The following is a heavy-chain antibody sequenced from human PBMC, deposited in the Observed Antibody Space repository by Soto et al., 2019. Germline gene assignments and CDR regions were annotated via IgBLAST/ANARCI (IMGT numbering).Heavy chain of an antibody. CDR3: ARCDYDRSGPSDY. CDR1: GGSFSGYY. J-gene: IGHJ4*02. Sequence: QVQLQQWGAGLLKPSETLSLTCGVYGGSFSGYYWSWIRQPQGQGLEWIGEINHSGNTKYSPSLKSRVTISVDTSENQFSLKLSSATAAETAVYYCARCDYDRSGPSDYWGQGILVTVSS. CDR2: INHSGNT. D-gene: IGHD3-22*01. V-gene: IGHV4-34*01.